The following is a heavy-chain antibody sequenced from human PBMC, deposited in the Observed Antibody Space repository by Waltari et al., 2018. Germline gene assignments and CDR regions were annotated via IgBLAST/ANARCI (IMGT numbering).Heavy chain of an antibody. Sequence: QVQLQQWGAGLLKPSETLSLTCAVYGGSFSGYYWSWIRQPPGKGLEWMAEINHSGSTNYNPSLKSRVTISVDTSKNQFSLKLSSVTAADTAVYYCARSIAAAAPTAFDIWGQGTMVTVSS. V-gene: IGHV4-34*01. CDR2: INHSGST. D-gene: IGHD6-13*01. J-gene: IGHJ3*02. CDR1: GGSFSGYY. CDR3: ARSIAAAAPTAFDI.